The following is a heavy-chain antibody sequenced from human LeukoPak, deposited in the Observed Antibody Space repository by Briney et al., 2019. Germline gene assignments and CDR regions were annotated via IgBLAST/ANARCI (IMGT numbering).Heavy chain of an antibody. Sequence: SQTLSLTCTVTGGSIISGGYYWSWIRQHPGKGLEWIGYIYYSWSTYYNPSLKSRVTISVDTSKNQFSLKLSSVTAADTAVYYCARGLYCSGGSCYWGDAFDIWGQGTMVTVSS. CDR3: ARGLYCSGGSCYWGDAFDI. V-gene: IGHV4-31*03. D-gene: IGHD2-15*01. J-gene: IGHJ3*02. CDR2: IYYSWST. CDR1: GGSIISGGYY.